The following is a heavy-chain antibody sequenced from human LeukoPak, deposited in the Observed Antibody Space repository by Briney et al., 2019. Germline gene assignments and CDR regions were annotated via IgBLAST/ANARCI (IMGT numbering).Heavy chain of an antibody. J-gene: IGHJ6*02. Sequence: GGSLRLSCAASGFTFSSYAMSWVRQAPGEGLEWVSAISGSGGSTYYADSVKGRFTISRDNFKNTLYLQMNSLRAEDTAVYYCAKRSGGATTKLYYYYGMDVWGQGTTVTVSS. CDR1: GFTFSSYA. V-gene: IGHV3-23*01. CDR2: ISGSGGST. D-gene: IGHD5-12*01. CDR3: AKRSGGATTKLYYYYGMDV.